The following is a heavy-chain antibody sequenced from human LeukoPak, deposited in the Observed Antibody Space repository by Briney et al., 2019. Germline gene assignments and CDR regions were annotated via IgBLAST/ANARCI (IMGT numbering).Heavy chain of an antibody. Sequence: SETLSLTCTVSGGSISSYYWSWIRQPPGKGLEWIGYIYYSGSTNYNPSLKSRVTISVDTSKNQFSLKLSSMTAADTAVYYCAREGLAAARTTRGVRYFDYWGQGTLVTVSS. CDR1: GGSISSYY. CDR2: IYYSGST. D-gene: IGHD6-13*01. V-gene: IGHV4-59*01. CDR3: AREGLAAARTTRGVRYFDY. J-gene: IGHJ4*02.